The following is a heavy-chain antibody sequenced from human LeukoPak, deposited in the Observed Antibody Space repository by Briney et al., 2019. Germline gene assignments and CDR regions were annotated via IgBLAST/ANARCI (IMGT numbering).Heavy chain of an antibody. D-gene: IGHD3-16*01. CDR1: GFTFSSYG. CDR2: IWFDGSNK. J-gene: IGHJ4*02. Sequence: PGRSLRLSCATSGFTFSSYGMHWVRQAPGKGLEWVAVIWFDGSNKYYGDSVKGRFTVCRDNSKNTLYLQMNSLRAEDTAVYSCVPAFEVRSPLTPEDFDYWGQGTLVTVSS. V-gene: IGHV3-33*01. CDR3: VPAFEVRSPLTPEDFDY.